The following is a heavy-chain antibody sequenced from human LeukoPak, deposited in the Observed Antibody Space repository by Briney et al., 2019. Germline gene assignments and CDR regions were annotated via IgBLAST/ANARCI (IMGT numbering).Heavy chain of an antibody. J-gene: IGHJ4*02. Sequence: GGSLRLSCAASGFTFSSYAMSWVRQPPGKGLEWVSAISGNGDTTYYADSVKGRFTISRDNSKNTLYLQMGSLRAEDTAVYYCAKGTMVRGDRDYWGQGTLVTVSS. D-gene: IGHD3-10*01. CDR1: GFTFSSYA. V-gene: IGHV3-23*01. CDR2: ISGNGDTT. CDR3: AKGTMVRGDRDY.